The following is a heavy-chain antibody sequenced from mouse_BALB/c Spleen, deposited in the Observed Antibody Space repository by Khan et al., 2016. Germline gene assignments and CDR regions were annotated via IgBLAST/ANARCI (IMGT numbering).Heavy chain of an antibody. Sequence: QVQLQQPGAELVRPGSSVKISCKASGYAFSSYWMNWVKQRPGQGLEWIGQISPGDGDTNYNGKFRNKATLTTDKSSSTAYMHLSSLTSEDSAVYFCSRPYYGYMDYWGQGTSVTVSS. CDR3: SRPYYGYMDY. CDR1: GYAFSSYW. V-gene: IGHV1-80*01. J-gene: IGHJ4*01. D-gene: IGHD2-10*01. CDR2: ISPGDGDT.